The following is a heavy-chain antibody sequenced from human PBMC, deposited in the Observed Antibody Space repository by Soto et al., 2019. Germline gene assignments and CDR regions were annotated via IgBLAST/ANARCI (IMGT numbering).Heavy chain of an antibody. J-gene: IGHJ5*02. V-gene: IGHV4-59*01. D-gene: IGHD2-15*01. CDR2: SYYIFST. CDR3: SRGPTVCSGGSCHRWFDP. Sequence: SETLSLTCTVSGGSISSYYWIWIRQPPVNGLEFIGYSYYIFSTNYNPSLKSRFTISLYTSKNQFSLKLISFTAAYTSVYYCSRGPTVCSGGSCHRWFDPWGQGTLVTVSS. CDR1: GGSISSYY.